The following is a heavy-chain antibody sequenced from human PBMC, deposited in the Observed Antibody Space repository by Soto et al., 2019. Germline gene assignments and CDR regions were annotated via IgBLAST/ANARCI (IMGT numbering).Heavy chain of an antibody. J-gene: IGHJ5*02. Sequence: ASVKVSCKASGYTFTSYGISWVRQAPGQGLEWMGWISAYNGNTNYAQKLQGRVTMTTDTSTSTAYMELRGLRSDDTAVYYCARGGTYCTNGVCYTNTPRVWLDPWGQGTMVTVYS. D-gene: IGHD2-8*01. CDR1: GYTFTSYG. CDR3: ARGGTYCTNGVCYTNTPRVWLDP. V-gene: IGHV1-18*04. CDR2: ISAYNGNT.